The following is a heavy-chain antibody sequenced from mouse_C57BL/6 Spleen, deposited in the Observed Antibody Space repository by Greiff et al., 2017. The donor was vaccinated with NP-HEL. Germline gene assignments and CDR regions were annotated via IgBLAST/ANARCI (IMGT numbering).Heavy chain of an antibody. V-gene: IGHV5-17*01. Sequence: EVQLVESGGGLVKPGGSLKLSCAASGFTFSDYGMHWVRQAPEKGLEWVAYISSGSSTLYYADTVKGRFTISRDNAKNTLFLQMTSLRSEDTAMYYCASYDGYSFAYWGQGTLVTVSA. CDR2: ISSGSSTL. CDR3: ASYDGYSFAY. J-gene: IGHJ3*01. CDR1: GFTFSDYG. D-gene: IGHD2-3*01.